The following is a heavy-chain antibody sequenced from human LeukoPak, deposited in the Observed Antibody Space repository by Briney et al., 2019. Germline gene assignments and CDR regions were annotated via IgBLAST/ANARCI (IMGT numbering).Heavy chain of an antibody. CDR2: FSGSGGST. D-gene: IGHD2/OR15-2a*01. Sequence: PGGSLRLSCAASGFIFSNYAMSWVRQAPGKGLQWVSAFSGSGGSTYYADSVKGRFTISRDNSRNTLYLQMNSLRAEDTAVYYCAKGPLLWDWGQGTLVTVSS. J-gene: IGHJ4*02. CDR3: AKGPLLWD. CDR1: GFIFSNYA. V-gene: IGHV3-23*01.